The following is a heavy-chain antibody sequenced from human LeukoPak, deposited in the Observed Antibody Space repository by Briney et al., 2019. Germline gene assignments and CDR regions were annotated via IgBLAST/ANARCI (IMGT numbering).Heavy chain of an antibody. D-gene: IGHD1-26*01. CDR2: IKSKTDGGTT. Sequence: GGSLRLSCAASGFTFSNAWMSWVRQAPGKGLEWVGRIKSKTDGGTTDYAAPVKGRFTISRDDSKNTLYLQMNSLRAEDTAVYYCAKPHSGSYLKYNWFDPWGQGTLVTVSS. CDR3: AKPHSGSYLKYNWFDP. V-gene: IGHV3-15*01. J-gene: IGHJ5*02. CDR1: GFTFSNAW.